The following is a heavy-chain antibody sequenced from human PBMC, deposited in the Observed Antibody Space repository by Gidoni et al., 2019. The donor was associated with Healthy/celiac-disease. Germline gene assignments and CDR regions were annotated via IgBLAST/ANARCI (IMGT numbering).Heavy chain of an antibody. Sequence: EVQLLESGGGLVQPGGSLRLSCAASGFTFSSYAMSWVRQAPGKGLEWVSVISGSGGSTYYADSVKGRFTISRDNSKNTLYLQMNSLRAEDTAVYYCAKDAEGSDYDILTGPFSWFDPWGQGTLVTVSS. CDR2: ISGSGGST. V-gene: IGHV3-23*01. J-gene: IGHJ5*02. CDR1: GFTFSSYA. CDR3: AKDAEGSDYDILTGPFSWFDP. D-gene: IGHD3-9*01.